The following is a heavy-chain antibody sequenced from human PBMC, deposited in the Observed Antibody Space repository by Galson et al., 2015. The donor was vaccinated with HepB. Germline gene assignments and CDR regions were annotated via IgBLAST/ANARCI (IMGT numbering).Heavy chain of an antibody. CDR3: ARGRSAGWLRFPFDY. V-gene: IGHV4-34*01. Sequence: ETLSLTCAVYGGSFSGYYWSWIRQPPGKGLEWIGEINHSGSTNYNPSLKSRVTISVDTSKNQFSLKLSSVTAADTAVYYCARGRSAGWLRFPFDYWGQGTLVTVSS. CDR2: INHSGST. D-gene: IGHD5-12*01. CDR1: GGSFSGYY. J-gene: IGHJ4*02.